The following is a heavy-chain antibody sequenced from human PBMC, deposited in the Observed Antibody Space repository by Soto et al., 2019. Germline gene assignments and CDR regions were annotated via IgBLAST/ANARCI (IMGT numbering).Heavy chain of an antibody. CDR1: GFTFSSYA. CDR3: AKDSSSSWLYDAFDI. D-gene: IGHD6-13*01. CDR2: ISGTGGTT. Sequence: GGSLRLSCAASGFTFSSYAMSWVRQAPGKGLEWVSAISGTGGTTYYADSVKGRFTISRDNSKNTLYLQMNSLRAEDTAVYYCAKDSSSSWLYDAFDIWGQGTMVTVSS. J-gene: IGHJ3*02. V-gene: IGHV3-23*01.